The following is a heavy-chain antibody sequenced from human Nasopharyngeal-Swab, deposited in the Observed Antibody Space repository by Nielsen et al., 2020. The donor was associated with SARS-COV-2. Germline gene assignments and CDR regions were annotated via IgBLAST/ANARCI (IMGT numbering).Heavy chain of an antibody. V-gene: IGHV3-21*01. CDR2: ISSSSSSI. D-gene: IGHD1-26*01. J-gene: IGHJ3*02. Sequence: GGSLRLSCAASGFTFSSYSMNWVRQAPGKGLEWVSSISSSSSSIYYADSVQGRFTISRDNAKNSLYLQMNCRRAEDTAVYYCARDAGGGSYYASFDIWGQGTMVTVSS. CDR1: GFTFSSYS. CDR3: ARDAGGGSYYASFDI.